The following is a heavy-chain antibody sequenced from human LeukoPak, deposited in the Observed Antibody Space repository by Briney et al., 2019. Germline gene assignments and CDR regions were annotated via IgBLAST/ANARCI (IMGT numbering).Heavy chain of an antibody. J-gene: IGHJ4*02. CDR3: ARDEFDGYNLGPSIY. D-gene: IGHD5-24*01. CDR2: IETDGDEK. Sequence: PGGSLRLSCVASGFTFSDYWMSSVRQAPGMGLEWVANIETDGDEKNYVDSVKGRFTVSRDDSRSTLYLQMNSLKTDDTAVYFCARDEFDGYNLGPSIYWGQGTLVTVSS. V-gene: IGHV3-7*01. CDR1: GFTFSDYW.